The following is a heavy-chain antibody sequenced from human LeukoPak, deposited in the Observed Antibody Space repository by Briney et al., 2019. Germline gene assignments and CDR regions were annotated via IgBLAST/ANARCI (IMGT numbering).Heavy chain of an antibody. CDR1: GYTFTSYD. D-gene: IGHD1-26*01. CDR3: ARVIWEPQWPYYYYMDV. V-gene: IGHV1-8*01. J-gene: IGHJ6*03. Sequence: ASVKVSCKASGYTFTSYDINWVRQATGQGLEWMGWMNPNSGNTGYAQKFQGRVTMTRNTSISTAYMELSSLRSEDTGVYYCARVIWEPQWPYYYYMDVWGKGTTVTVSS. CDR2: MNPNSGNT.